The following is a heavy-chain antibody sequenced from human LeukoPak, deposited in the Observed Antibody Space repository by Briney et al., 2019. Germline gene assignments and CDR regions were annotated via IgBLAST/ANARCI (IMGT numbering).Heavy chain of an antibody. CDR3: ARADFGDV. J-gene: IGHJ6*02. D-gene: IGHD3-3*01. Sequence: GASVKVSCKASGHTFTDHFIHWVRQAPGQGLEWMGWVSPNSGGSHSAQKFRGRVTMTSDTSLSTAYMELSSLTSDDSAIYYCARADFGDVWGQGTTVTVSS. V-gene: IGHV1-2*02. CDR2: VSPNSGGS. CDR1: GHTFTDHF.